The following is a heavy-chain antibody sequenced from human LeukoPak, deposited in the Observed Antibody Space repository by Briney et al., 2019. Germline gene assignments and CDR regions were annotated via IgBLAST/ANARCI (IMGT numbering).Heavy chain of an antibody. V-gene: IGHV3-21*01. Sequence: GGSLRLSCAASGFTFSSYSMNWVRQAPGKGLEWVSSISSSSSYIYYADSVKGRFTISRDNAKNSLYLQMNSLRAEDTAAYYCASYYDILTRYGIDYWGQGTLVTVSS. D-gene: IGHD3-9*01. CDR3: ASYYDILTRYGIDY. CDR1: GFTFSSYS. J-gene: IGHJ4*02. CDR2: ISSSSSYI.